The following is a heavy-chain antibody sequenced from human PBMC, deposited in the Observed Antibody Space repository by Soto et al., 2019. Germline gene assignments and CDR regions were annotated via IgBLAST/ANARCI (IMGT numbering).Heavy chain of an antibody. J-gene: IGHJ6*02. CDR1: GFTFSSYA. V-gene: IGHV3-23*01. CDR2: ISGSGGST. Sequence: GGSLRLSCAASGFTFSSYAMSWVRQAPGKGLEWVSAISGSGGSTYYADSVKGRFTISRDNSKNTLYLQMNSLRAEDTAVYYCAKDIAAAGKARTKAVYYYYGMDVWGQGTTVTVSS. CDR3: AKDIAAAGKARTKAVYYYYGMDV. D-gene: IGHD6-13*01.